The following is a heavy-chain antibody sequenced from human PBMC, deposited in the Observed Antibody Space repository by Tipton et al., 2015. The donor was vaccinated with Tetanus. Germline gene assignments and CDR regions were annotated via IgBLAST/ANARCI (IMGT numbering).Heavy chain of an antibody. CDR2: ILWNSARI. CDR3: TKDLSPGGADR. D-gene: IGHD4-23*01. CDR1: GSTFDEHA. J-gene: IGHJ5*02. V-gene: IGHV3-9*01. Sequence: AVSGSTFDEHAMHWVRQAPGKGLEWVSGILWNSARIDYADSVRGRFTTSIDNARNSLYLEMNSLRAEDTALYYCTKDLSPGGADRWGQGTLVIVSS.